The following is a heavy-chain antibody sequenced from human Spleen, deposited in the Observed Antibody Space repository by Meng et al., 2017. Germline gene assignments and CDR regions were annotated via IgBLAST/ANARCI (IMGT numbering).Heavy chain of an antibody. J-gene: IGHJ4*02. D-gene: IGHD3-10*01. Sequence: QVQLVQSGAEVRKPGASVWISCKASGYTSASYGISWFRPAPGQGLEWMGWFVSNADTYPAQKFQGRVTMTRDTHTSTDFMELRSLRFDDTAVYYCARGTPGRSYSDYWGQGTLVTVSS. V-gene: IGHV1-18*01. CDR3: ARGTPGRSYSDY. CDR1: GYTSASYG. CDR2: FVSNADT.